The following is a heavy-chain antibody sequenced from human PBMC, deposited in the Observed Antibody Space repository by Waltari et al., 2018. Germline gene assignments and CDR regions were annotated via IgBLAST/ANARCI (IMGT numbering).Heavy chain of an antibody. CDR3: AEAVGSYHGYYFDY. D-gene: IGHD1-26*01. J-gene: IGHJ4*02. V-gene: IGHV3-7*01. CDR2: IKQDGSEK. CDR1: GFTFSSYW. Sequence: EVQLVESGGGLVQPGGSLRLSCAASGFTFSSYWMSWVRQAPGKGLEWVANIKQDGSEKYYVDSVKGRFTISRDNAKNSLYLQMNSLRAEDTAVYYCAEAVGSYHGYYFDYWGQGTLVTVSS.